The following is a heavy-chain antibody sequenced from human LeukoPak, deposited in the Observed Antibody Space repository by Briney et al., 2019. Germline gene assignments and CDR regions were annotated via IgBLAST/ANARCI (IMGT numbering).Heavy chain of an antibody. CDR1: EFTFSNYA. CDR2: ISGSGGST. V-gene: IGHV3-23*01. Sequence: GGSLRLSCAASEFTFSNYAMSWVRQAPGKGLEWVSGISGSGGSTDYADSVKGRFTISRDNSNNTLYLQMNSLRAEDMADYYCAKHLGSGSFWAFDIWGQGTMVTVSS. J-gene: IGHJ3*02. CDR3: AKHLGSGSFWAFDI. D-gene: IGHD3-10*01.